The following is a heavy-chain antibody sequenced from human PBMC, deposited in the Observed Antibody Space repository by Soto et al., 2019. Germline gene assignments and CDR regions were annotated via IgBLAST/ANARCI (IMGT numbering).Heavy chain of an antibody. Sequence: GGSLRLSCAASGFTFSSYGMHWVRQAPGKGLEWVAVISYDGSNKYYADSVKGRFTISRDNSKNTLYLQMNSLRAEDTAVYYCAKDGDCSSTSCYIGLWVAYYFDYWGQGTLVTVSS. J-gene: IGHJ4*02. CDR1: GFTFSSYG. V-gene: IGHV3-30*18. CDR3: AKDGDCSSTSCYIGLWVAYYFDY. CDR2: ISYDGSNK. D-gene: IGHD2-2*02.